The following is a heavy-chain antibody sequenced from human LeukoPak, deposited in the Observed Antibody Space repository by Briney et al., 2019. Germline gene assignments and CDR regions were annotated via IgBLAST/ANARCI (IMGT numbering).Heavy chain of an antibody. CDR3: ARHEEVAAGNLDVVTMDY. D-gene: IGHD6-13*01. CDR1: GYSFTSYW. CDR2: IYPGDSDT. J-gene: IGHJ4*02. Sequence: GESLKISCKGSGYSFTSYWIGWVRQMPGKGLEWMGIIYPGDSDTRYSPSFQGQVTISADKSISTAYLQWSSLKASDTAMYYCARHEEVAAGNLDVVTMDYWGQGTLVTVSS. V-gene: IGHV5-51*01.